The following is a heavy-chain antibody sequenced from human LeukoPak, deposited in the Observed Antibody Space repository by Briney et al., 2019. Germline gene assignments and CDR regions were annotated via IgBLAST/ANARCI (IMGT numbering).Heavy chain of an antibody. CDR2: INHSGST. CDR3: AARRGWLGAKRPYYYYGMDV. V-gene: IGHV4-34*01. D-gene: IGHD1-26*01. CDR1: GGSFSGYY. J-gene: IGHJ6*02. Sequence: KPSETLSLTCAVYGGSFSGYYWSWIRQPPGKGLEWIGEINHSGSTNYNPSLKSRVTISVDTSKNQFSLKLSSVTAADTAVYYCAARRGWLGAKRPYYYYGMDVWGQGTTVTVSS.